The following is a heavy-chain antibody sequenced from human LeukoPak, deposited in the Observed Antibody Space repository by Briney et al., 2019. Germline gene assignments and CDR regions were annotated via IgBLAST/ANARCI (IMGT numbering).Heavy chain of an antibody. J-gene: IGHJ4*02. D-gene: IGHD5-24*01. CDR1: GDSVSSNIPA. Sequence: SQTLSLTCAISGDSVSSNIPAWNWIRQSPSRGLEWQGRTYYRSKWYTEYALPVKSRITISPDTSKNHFSLQLNSVTPEDTAVYYCARVRDDYNYYFDYWGRGTLVTVSS. CDR2: TYYRSKWYT. V-gene: IGHV6-1*01. CDR3: ARVRDDYNYYFDY.